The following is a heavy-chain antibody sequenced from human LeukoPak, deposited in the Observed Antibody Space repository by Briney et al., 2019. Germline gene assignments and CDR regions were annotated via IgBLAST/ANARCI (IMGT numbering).Heavy chain of an antibody. Sequence: AASVKVSCKAFGYTFTSNYMHWVRQAPGQGPEWMGVISPSGGSTTYAQKFQGRVTLTRDMSTSTDYLELSSLRSEDTAVYYCARGVDYYGSGSYYHYWGQGTLVTVSS. CDR3: ARGVDYYGSGSYYHY. CDR2: ISPSGGST. V-gene: IGHV1-46*01. D-gene: IGHD3-10*01. J-gene: IGHJ4*02. CDR1: GYTFTSNY.